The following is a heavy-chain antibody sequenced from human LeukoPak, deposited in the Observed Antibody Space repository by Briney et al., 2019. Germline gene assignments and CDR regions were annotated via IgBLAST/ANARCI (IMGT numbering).Heavy chain of an antibody. D-gene: IGHD6-19*01. V-gene: IGHV3-30-3*01. Sequence: GGSLRLSCAASGFTFSSYAMHWVRQAPGKGLEWVAVISYDGSNKYYADSVKGRFTISRDNSKNTLYLQMNSLRAEDTAVYYCARDYVAGLRGFDYWGQGTLVTVSS. J-gene: IGHJ4*02. CDR2: ISYDGSNK. CDR3: ARDYVAGLRGFDY. CDR1: GFTFSSYA.